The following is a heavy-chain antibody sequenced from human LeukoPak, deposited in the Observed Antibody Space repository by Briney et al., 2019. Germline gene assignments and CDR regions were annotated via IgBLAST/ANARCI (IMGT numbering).Heavy chain of an antibody. Sequence: GGSLRLSCAASGFTFSSYAMSWVRQAPGKGLEWVSAISGSGDRTYYADSVKGRFTISRDNSKNTLYLQMSSLRAEDAAVYYCAKDRGAVAAEWFGPWGQGTLVTVSS. V-gene: IGHV3-23*01. D-gene: IGHD6-19*01. CDR2: ISGSGDRT. CDR3: AKDRGAVAAEWFGP. J-gene: IGHJ5*02. CDR1: GFTFSSYA.